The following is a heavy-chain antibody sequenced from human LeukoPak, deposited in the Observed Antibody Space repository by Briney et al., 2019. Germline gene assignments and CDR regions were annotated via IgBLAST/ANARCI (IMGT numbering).Heavy chain of an antibody. D-gene: IGHD3-10*01. V-gene: IGHV3-73*01. CDR1: GFTFSGSA. CDR3: TRDNGRITMVRGVTYYYYGMDV. CDR2: IRSKANSYAT. Sequence: GGSLRLSCAASGFTFSGSAMHWVRQASGKGLEWVGRIRSKANSYATAYAASVKGRFTISRDDSKNTAYLQMNSLKTEDTAVYYCTRDNGRITMVRGVTYYYYGMDVWGKGTTVTVSS. J-gene: IGHJ6*04.